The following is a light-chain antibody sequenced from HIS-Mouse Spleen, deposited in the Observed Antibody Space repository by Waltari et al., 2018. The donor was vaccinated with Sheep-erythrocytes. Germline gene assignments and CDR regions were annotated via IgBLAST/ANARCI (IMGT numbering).Light chain of an antibody. CDR1: SSDVGGYNY. J-gene: IGLJ2*01. CDR2: EVS. CDR3: CSYAGSYTVV. V-gene: IGLV2-8*01. Sequence: QSALTQPPSASGSPGQSVTISCTGTSSDVGGYNYVSWYQQHPGNAPKLMIDEVSKRPAGGPDSFSGSKAGNTAALTIYGLQADDEADYYCCSYAGSYTVVFGGGTKLTVL.